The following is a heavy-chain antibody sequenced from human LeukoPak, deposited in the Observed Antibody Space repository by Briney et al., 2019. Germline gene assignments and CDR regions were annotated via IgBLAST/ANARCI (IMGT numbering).Heavy chain of an antibody. V-gene: IGHV4-30-2*06. CDR2: XXXXXXX. CDR3: AREVVVPAAMSFRYYYYGMDV. CDR1: GGSISSGGYS. D-gene: IGHD2-2*01. Sequence: PSETLSLTCAVSGGSISSGGYSWSWIRQSPXXXXXXXXXXXXXXXXYYNPSLKSRVTISVDRSKNQFSLKLSSVTAADTAVYFCAREVVVPAAMSFRYYYYGMDVWGKGTTVTVSS. J-gene: IGHJ6*04.